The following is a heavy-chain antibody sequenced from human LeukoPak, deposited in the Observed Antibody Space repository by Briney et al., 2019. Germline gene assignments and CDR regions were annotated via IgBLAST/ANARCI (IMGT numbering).Heavy chain of an antibody. CDR2: IYYSGST. V-gene: IGHV4-59*01. J-gene: IGHJ4*02. D-gene: IGHD6-6*01. CDR3: ARWYSSSSRFDY. CDR1: GGSFSGYY. Sequence: SETLSLTCAVYGGSFSGYYWSWIRQPPGKGLEWIGYIYYSGSTNYNPSLKSRVTISVDTSKNQFSLKLSSVTAADTAVYYCARWYSSSSRFDYWGQGTLVTVSS.